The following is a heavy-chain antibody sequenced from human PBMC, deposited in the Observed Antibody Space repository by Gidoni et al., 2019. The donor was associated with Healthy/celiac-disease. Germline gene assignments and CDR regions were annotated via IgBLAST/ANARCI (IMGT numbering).Heavy chain of an antibody. Sequence: EVQLLESGGGLVQPGGSLRLSCAASGFTFSSYAMSWVRQAPGNGLEWVSASSCSGGSTYYADSVKGRFTISRDNSKNTLYLQMNSLRAEDTAVYYCAKDLFYDSSGYHYYYYYGMDVWGQGTTVTVSS. CDR1: GFTFSSYA. J-gene: IGHJ6*02. V-gene: IGHV3-23*01. D-gene: IGHD3-22*01. CDR2: SSCSGGST. CDR3: AKDLFYDSSGYHYYYYYGMDV.